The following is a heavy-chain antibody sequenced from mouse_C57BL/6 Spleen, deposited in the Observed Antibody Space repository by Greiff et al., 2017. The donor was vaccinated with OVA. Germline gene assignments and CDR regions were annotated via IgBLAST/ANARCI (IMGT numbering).Heavy chain of an antibody. CDR2: INPGSGGT. V-gene: IGHV1-54*01. J-gene: IGHJ4*01. Sequence: QVQLQQSGAELVRPGTSVKVSCKASGYAFTNYLIEWVKQRPGQGLEWIGVINPGSGGTNYNEKFKGKATLTADKSSSTAYMQLSSLTSEDSAVYFCAREAPMYYGSSYEAMDYWGQGTSVTVSS. CDR3: AREAPMYYGSSYEAMDY. CDR1: GYAFTNYL. D-gene: IGHD1-1*01.